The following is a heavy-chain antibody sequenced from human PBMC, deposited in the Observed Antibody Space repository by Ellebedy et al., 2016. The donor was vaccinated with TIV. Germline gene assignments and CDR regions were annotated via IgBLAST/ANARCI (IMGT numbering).Heavy chain of an antibody. J-gene: IGHJ6*02. D-gene: IGHD2-15*01. Sequence: MPSETLSLTCAVSGGSINITNWWTWVRQPPGKGLEWFGEIDHSGNTNYSQSLKSRITISVDNSKNQLSLKLTSVTAADTAVYYCAVGCGGFNCYYRHFYSGMDVWGQGTPVSVSS. CDR3: AVGCGGFNCYYRHFYSGMDV. V-gene: IGHV4-4*02. CDR1: GGSINITNW. CDR2: IDHSGNT.